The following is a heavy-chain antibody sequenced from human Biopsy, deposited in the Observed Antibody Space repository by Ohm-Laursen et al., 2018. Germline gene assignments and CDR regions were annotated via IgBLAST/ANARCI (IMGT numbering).Heavy chain of an antibody. CDR1: GASITSYY. V-gene: IGHV4-4*07. J-gene: IGHJ6*02. Sequence: SETLSLTCTVSGASITSYYWSWIRQPAGKGLEWIGHTYKGGNTNHNPSLKSRVSMSVDTSKNQLSLTLRSVTAADTAVYYCARDLPSSYYYAMDVRGQGTTVTVSS. CDR2: TYKGGNT. CDR3: ARDLPSSYYYAMDV.